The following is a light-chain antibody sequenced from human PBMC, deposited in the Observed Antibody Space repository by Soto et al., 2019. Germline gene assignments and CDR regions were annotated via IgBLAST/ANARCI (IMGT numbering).Light chain of an antibody. Sequence: EIVMTQSPATLSVSPGERATLSCRASQSIRNSLAWYQQKPGQAPRLLLYGASTRATGIPARFSGGGSGTEFTLTISSLQPEDFAVYYCQQYNNWPPYTFGQGTKVDIK. V-gene: IGKV3-15*01. CDR2: GAS. CDR3: QQYNNWPPYT. J-gene: IGKJ2*01. CDR1: QSIRNS.